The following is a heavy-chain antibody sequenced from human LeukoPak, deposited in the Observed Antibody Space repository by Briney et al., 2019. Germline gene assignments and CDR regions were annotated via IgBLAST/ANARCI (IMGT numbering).Heavy chain of an antibody. J-gene: IGHJ4*02. Sequence: ASVKVSCQASGGTFSSYAISWVRQAPGQGLEWMGGIIPIFGTANYAQKFQGRVTITTDESTSTAYMELSSLRSEDTAVYYCARGLPGYYFDYWGQGTLVTVSS. CDR1: GGTFSSYA. V-gene: IGHV1-69*05. D-gene: IGHD2-21*02. CDR3: ARGLPGYYFDY. CDR2: IIPIFGTA.